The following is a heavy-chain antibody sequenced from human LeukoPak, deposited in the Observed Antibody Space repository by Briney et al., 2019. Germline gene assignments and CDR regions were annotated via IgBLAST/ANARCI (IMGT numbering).Heavy chain of an antibody. V-gene: IGHV4-39*01. CDR3: ARQWRY. CDR2: VYNSGNT. Sequence: SETLSLTCTVSGGSISTSTYYWGWVRQPPGKGLEWIGSVYNSGNTYYNPSFKSRITVSVDTSKNRFSLQLTSVTAADTAVYYCARQWRYWGQGTLVTVSS. D-gene: IGHD5-24*01. J-gene: IGHJ4*02. CDR1: GGSISTSTYY.